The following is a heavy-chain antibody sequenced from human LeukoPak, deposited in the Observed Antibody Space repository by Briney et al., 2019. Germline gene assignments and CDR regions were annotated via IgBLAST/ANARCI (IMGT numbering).Heavy chain of an antibody. Sequence: SVKVSCKASGDTFNNYAISWVRQAPGQGLEWMGRIIPSYGTANYAQKFQGRVTITTDESTSTAYMELSSLRSEDTAVYYCASESSISRAYYFDYWGQGTLVTVSS. CDR2: IIPSYGTA. CDR3: ASESSISRAYYFDY. J-gene: IGHJ4*02. D-gene: IGHD2/OR15-2a*01. V-gene: IGHV1-69*05. CDR1: GDTFNNYA.